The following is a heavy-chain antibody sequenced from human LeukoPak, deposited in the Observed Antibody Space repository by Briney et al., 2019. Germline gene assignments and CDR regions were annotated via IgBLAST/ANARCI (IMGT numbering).Heavy chain of an antibody. Sequence: GGSLRLSCAASGFTFSSYAMSWVRQAPGKGLEWVSAISGSGGSTYYAYSVKGRFTVSRDNSKNTLYLQMNSLRAEDTAVYYCARADGSGIYPDYWGQGTLVTVSS. J-gene: IGHJ4*02. CDR1: GFTFSSYA. D-gene: IGHD3-10*01. V-gene: IGHV3-23*01. CDR3: ARADGSGIYPDY. CDR2: ISGSGGST.